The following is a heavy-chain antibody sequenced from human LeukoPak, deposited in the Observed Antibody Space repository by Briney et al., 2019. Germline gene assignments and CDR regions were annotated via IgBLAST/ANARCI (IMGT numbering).Heavy chain of an antibody. Sequence: GGSLRLSCVASGFIFSTYGMHWVRQAPGKGLEWVAFIQFDGTDEHYADSVKGRFTISRDNAKNSLYLQMNSLRAEDTAVYYCARDLDYDILTGSIDYWGQGTLVTVSS. CDR2: IQFDGTDE. D-gene: IGHD3-9*01. J-gene: IGHJ4*02. CDR3: ARDLDYDILTGSIDY. V-gene: IGHV3-30*02. CDR1: GFIFSTYG.